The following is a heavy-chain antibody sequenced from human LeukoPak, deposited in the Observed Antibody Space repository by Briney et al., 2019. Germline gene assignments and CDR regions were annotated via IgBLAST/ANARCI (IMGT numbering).Heavy chain of an antibody. Sequence: PGGSLRLSCVASGFTFTNYGMHWVRQAPGKGLEWVAVIWYDGSNKYYADSVKGRFTISRDNSKNTLYLQMNSLRAEDTAVYYCARGAQPYSTTSQGSWFDPWGQGTLVTVSS. D-gene: IGHD2-2*01. CDR3: ARGAQPYSTTSQGSWFDP. CDR2: IWYDGSNK. CDR1: GFTFTNYG. V-gene: IGHV3-33*01. J-gene: IGHJ5*02.